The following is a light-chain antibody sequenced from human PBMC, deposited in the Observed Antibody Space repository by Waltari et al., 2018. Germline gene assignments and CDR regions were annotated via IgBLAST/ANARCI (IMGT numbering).Light chain of an antibody. J-gene: IGLJ2*01. V-gene: IGLV2-14*01. CDR1: SSDVGGYNY. CDR3: DSYTSSTTRV. CDR2: EVT. Sequence: QSALTQPASVSGSPGQSITISCTGTSSDVGGYNYVSWYQQHPGKAPKLIIYEVTKRPSGVSNRFSGSKSGNTASLTISGLQAEDEADYYCDSYTSSTTRVFGGGTKLTVL.